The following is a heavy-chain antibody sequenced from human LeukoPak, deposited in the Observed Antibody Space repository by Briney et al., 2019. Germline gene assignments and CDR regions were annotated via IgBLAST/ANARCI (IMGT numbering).Heavy chain of an antibody. CDR1: GDSISSGDYY. V-gene: IGHV4-30-4*01. J-gene: IGHJ4*02. CDR2: IYYSGST. CDR3: ARVVDSSGYYYGRGRKYFDY. Sequence: SETLSLTCTVSGDSISSGDYYRSWIRQPPGKGLECIGFIYYSGSTYYNPSLKSRVTISVDTSKNQFSLKLSSVTAADTAIYYCARVVDSSGYYYGRGRKYFDYWGQGSLVTVSS. D-gene: IGHD3-22*01.